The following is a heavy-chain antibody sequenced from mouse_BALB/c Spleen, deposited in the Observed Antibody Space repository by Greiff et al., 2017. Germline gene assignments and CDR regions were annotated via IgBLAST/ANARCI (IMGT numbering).Heavy chain of an antibody. CDR1: GFNIKDTY. V-gene: IGHV14-3*02. D-gene: IGHD1-1*01. CDR2: IDPANGNT. Sequence: EVKLQESGAELVKPGASVKLSCTASGFNIKDTYMHWVKQRPEQGLEWIGRIDPANGNTKYDPKFQGKATITADTSSNTAYLQLSSLTSEDTAVYYCASSSSPWFAYWGQGTLVTVSA. J-gene: IGHJ3*01. CDR3: ASSSSPWFAY.